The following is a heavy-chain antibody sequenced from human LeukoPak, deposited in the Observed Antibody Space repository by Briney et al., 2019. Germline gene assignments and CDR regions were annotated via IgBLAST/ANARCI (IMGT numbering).Heavy chain of an antibody. Sequence: PSETLSLTCTVSGASISSYYWSWIRQPPGKGLEWIGYIYYSGSTNYNPSLKSRVTISVDTSKNPFSLQLRSVTAADTAVYSCASVHYYDSLSFDYWGQGTLVTVSS. D-gene: IGHD3-22*01. CDR1: GASISSYY. J-gene: IGHJ4*02. CDR3: ASVHYYDSLSFDY. CDR2: IYYSGST. V-gene: IGHV4-59*01.